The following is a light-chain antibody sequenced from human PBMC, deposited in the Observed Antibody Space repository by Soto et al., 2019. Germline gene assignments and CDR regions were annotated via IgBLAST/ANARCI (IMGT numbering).Light chain of an antibody. J-gene: IGLJ1*01. CDR1: SSDVGGYNY. Sequence: QSALTQPASVSGSPGQSIIISCTGTSSDVGGYNYVSWYQQHPGKAPKLMIYEVSNRPSGVSNRFSGSKSGNTASLTISGLQAEDEADYYCSSYTSSSTPYVFGTGTQVTVL. CDR3: SSYTSSSTPYV. CDR2: EVS. V-gene: IGLV2-14*01.